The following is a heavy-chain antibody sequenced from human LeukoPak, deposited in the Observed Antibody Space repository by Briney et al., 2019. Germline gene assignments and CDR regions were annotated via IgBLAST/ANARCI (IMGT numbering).Heavy chain of an antibody. CDR2: IYSGGST. V-gene: IGHV3-66*01. D-gene: IGHD6-13*01. CDR3: ASGIAAAGTPFDY. Sequence: GRSLRLSCAASGFTFSSYGMHWVRQAPGKGLEWVSVIYSGGSTYYADSVKGRFTISRDNSKNTLYLQMNSLRAEDTAVYYCASGIAAAGTPFDYWGQGTLVTVSS. CDR1: GFTFSSYG. J-gene: IGHJ4*02.